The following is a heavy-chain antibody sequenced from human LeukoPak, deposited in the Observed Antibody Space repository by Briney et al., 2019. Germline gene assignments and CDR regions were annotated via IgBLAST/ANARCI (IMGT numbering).Heavy chain of an antibody. CDR1: GYSFTNYW. CDR2: IYPGNSDT. D-gene: IGHD6-13*01. J-gene: IGHJ6*03. V-gene: IGHV5-51*01. CDR3: ARLPTSNTWYLGGYYMDV. Sequence: GESLKISCKGSGYSFTNYWIAWVRQMPGRGLEWMGIIYPGNSDTRYSPSFQGQVTISGDKSISTAYLQRSSLKASDTAIYFCARLPTSNTWYLGGYYMDVWGKGTTVTVSS.